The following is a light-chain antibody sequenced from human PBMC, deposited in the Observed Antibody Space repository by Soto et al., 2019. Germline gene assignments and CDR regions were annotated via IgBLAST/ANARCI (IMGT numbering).Light chain of an antibody. Sequence: EIVLTQSARTLSLSPGERATLSCMASQSVSSSSLAWYQQRRGQAPRLLIHGASSRASGIPDRFSGSGSGTDFTLTISRLEPEDFAVYYCQQYGSSPRTFGQGTKVDIK. V-gene: IGKV3-20*01. CDR1: QSVSSSS. CDR2: GAS. J-gene: IGKJ1*01. CDR3: QQYGSSPRT.